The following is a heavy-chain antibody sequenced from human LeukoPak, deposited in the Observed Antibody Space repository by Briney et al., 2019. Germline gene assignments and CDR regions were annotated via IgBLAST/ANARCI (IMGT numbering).Heavy chain of an antibody. CDR1: GFRFSNYW. V-gene: IGHV3-20*04. J-gene: IGHJ4*02. CDR2: ISWNGASS. CDR3: ARGSSFSNF. D-gene: IGHD6-6*01. Sequence: GGSLRLSCAASGFRFSNYWMSWVRQAPGKGLEWVSGISWNGASSGYADSVKGRFTISRDNAKNSLYLQMNSLRAEDTAFYYCARGSSFSNFWGQGTLVTVSS.